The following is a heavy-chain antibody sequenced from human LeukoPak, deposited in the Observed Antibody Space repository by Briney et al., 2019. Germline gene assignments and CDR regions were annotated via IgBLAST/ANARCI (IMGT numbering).Heavy chain of an antibody. V-gene: IGHV3-30*04. CDR3: ARGPIVGASFDY. Sequence: PGGSLRLSCAASGFTFSSYAMHWVRQAPGKGLEWVAVISYDGSNKYYADSVKGRFTISRDNSKNTLYLQMNSLRAEDTAVYYCARGPIVGASFDYWGQGTLVTVSS. D-gene: IGHD1-26*01. CDR1: GFTFSSYA. CDR2: ISYDGSNK. J-gene: IGHJ4*02.